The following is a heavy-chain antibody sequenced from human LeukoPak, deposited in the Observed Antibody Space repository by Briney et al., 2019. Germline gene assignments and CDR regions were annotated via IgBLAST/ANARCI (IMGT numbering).Heavy chain of an antibody. CDR3: ARDSFETDIDY. CDR2: IKEDGSEK. J-gene: IGHJ4*02. Sequence: GGSLRLSCAASGFLFSRYWMSWVRQAPGKGLEWVANIKEDGSEKYYVESMKGRFTISRDSVQNSLYLQINSLRAEDTAVYYCARDSFETDIDYWGQGTLVTVSS. D-gene: IGHD1-14*01. V-gene: IGHV3-7*01. CDR1: GFLFSRYW.